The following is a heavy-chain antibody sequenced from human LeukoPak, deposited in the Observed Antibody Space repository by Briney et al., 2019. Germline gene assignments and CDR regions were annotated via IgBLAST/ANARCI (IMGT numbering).Heavy chain of an antibody. CDR2: IFYSGTT. J-gene: IGHJ3*02. D-gene: IGHD2-2*01. V-gene: IGHV4-31*03. CDR1: GGSIASDNYF. Sequence: SQTLSLTCTVSGGSIASDNYFWSWIRQHPEKGLEWIGYIFYSGTTYYNPSLKSRVTISVDTSKNQFSLKLNSVIAADTAVYYCAREVNQPASADAFDIWGQGTMVTVSS. CDR3: AREVNQPASADAFDI.